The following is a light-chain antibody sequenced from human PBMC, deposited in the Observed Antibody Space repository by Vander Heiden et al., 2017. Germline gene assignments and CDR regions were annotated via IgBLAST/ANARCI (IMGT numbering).Light chain of an antibody. Sequence: QSALTQRASVSGSPGPSITISCTGTASDIGGHDYVSWYQQHPGKSPKLLIFEVSHRPPGFSDRFSGSKSGNTASLTISGLHSEDEADYYCSSWARSSTPYVFGTGTTIIVL. CDR1: ASDIGGHDY. CDR2: EVS. V-gene: IGLV2-14*01. J-gene: IGLJ1*01. CDR3: SSWARSSTPYV.